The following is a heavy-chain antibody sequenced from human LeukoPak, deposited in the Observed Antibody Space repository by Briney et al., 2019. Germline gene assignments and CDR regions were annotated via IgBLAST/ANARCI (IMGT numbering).Heavy chain of an antibody. V-gene: IGHV3-48*01. Sequence: GGSLRLSCAASGFTFSSYSMNWVRQAPGKGLEGVSDLCSSSSTIYYADSVKGRFTIPRDNAKNSLYLQMNSLRAEDTAVYYCARDMGELLYYYYYYMDVWGKGTTVTVSS. CDR3: ARDMGELLYYYYYYMDV. J-gene: IGHJ6*03. CDR1: GFTFSSYS. CDR2: LCSSSSTI. D-gene: IGHD1-26*01.